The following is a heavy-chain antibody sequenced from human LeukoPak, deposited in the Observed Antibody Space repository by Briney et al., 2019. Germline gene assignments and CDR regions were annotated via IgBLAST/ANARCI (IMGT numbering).Heavy chain of an antibody. CDR1: GYTFTSSG. D-gene: IGHD2-15*01. Sequence: ASVKVSCKSSGYTFTSSGISWVRQAPGQGLEWMGWISAYNGNTNYAQKLQGRVTMTTDTSTSTAYMELRSLRSDDRAVYYCARYQAGFLAPFDPWGQGTLVTVTS. J-gene: IGHJ5*02. CDR3: ARYQAGFLAPFDP. CDR2: ISAYNGNT. V-gene: IGHV1-18*01.